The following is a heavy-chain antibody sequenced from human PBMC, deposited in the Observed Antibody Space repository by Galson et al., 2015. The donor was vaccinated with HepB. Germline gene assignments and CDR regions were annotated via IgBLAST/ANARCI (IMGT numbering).Heavy chain of an antibody. V-gene: IGHV3-30*18. CDR2: ISYDGSNK. CDR1: GFTFSSYG. D-gene: IGHD2-15*01. CDR3: AKDPRYCSGGSCLGAFDI. Sequence: SLRLSCAASGFTFSSYGMHWVRQAPGKGLEWVAVISYDGSNKYYADSVKGRFTISRDNSKNTLYLQMNSLRAEDTAVYYCAKDPRYCSGGSCLGAFDIWGQGTMVTVSS. J-gene: IGHJ3*02.